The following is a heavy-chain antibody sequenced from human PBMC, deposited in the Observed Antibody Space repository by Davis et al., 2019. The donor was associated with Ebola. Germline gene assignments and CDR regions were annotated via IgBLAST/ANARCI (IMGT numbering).Heavy chain of an antibody. Sequence: AASVKVSCKVSGYTLTELSMHWVRQAPGKGLEWVSSISSSSSDIYYADSVKGRFTISRDNAKNSLFLQMNSLRAEDTAVYYCASSSSWVLHFDYWGQGTLVTVSS. CDR3: ASSSSWVLHFDY. D-gene: IGHD6-13*01. CDR2: ISSSSSDI. V-gene: IGHV3-21*01. CDR1: GYTLTELS. J-gene: IGHJ4*02.